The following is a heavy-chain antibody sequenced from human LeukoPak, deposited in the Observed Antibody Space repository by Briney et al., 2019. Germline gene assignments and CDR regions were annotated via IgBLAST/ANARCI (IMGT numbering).Heavy chain of an antibody. J-gene: IGHJ4*02. V-gene: IGHV3-7*01. CDR3: ARVLTAGYSGYAFDY. CDR2: IKQDGSEK. Sequence: GGSLRLSCAASGFTFSSYWMSWVRQAPGKGLEWVANIKQDGSEKYYVDSVKGRFTISRDNAKKSLYLQMNSLRAEDTAVYYCARVLTAGYSGYAFDYWGQGTLVTVSS. D-gene: IGHD5-12*01. CDR1: GFTFSSYW.